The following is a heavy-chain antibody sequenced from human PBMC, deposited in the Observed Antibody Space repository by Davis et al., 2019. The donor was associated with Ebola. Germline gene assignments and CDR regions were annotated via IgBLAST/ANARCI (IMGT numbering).Heavy chain of an antibody. V-gene: IGHV1-18*01. Sequence: ASVKVSCKASGYTFTSYGISWVRQAPGQGLEWMGWISAYNGNTNYAQKLQGRVAMTTDTSTSTAYMELRSLRSDDTAVYYCAREATMVRGGGWFDPWGQGTLVTVSS. CDR2: ISAYNGNT. CDR1: GYTFTSYG. D-gene: IGHD3-10*01. J-gene: IGHJ5*02. CDR3: AREATMVRGGGWFDP.